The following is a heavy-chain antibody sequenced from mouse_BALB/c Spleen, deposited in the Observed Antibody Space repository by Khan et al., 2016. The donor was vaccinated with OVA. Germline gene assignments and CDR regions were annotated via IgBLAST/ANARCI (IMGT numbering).Heavy chain of an antibody. Sequence: VQLQQSGPELMKPGASVKISCKASGYSFTTYYIHWVKQRHGKSLEWIGYVDPFNGGTSYNQKFKGKATLTVDKSSSTAYMHLSSLTSEDSAVYYCTRHGYVAWFAYWGQGTLVTVSA. J-gene: IGHJ3*01. D-gene: IGHD2-2*01. CDR2: VDPFNGGT. CDR3: TRHGYVAWFAY. V-gene: IGHV1S135*01. CDR1: GYSFTTYY.